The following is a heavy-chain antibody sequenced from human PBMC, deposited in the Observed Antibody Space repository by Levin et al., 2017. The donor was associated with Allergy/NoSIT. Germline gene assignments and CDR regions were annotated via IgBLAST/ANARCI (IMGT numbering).Heavy chain of an antibody. V-gene: IGHV3-30*18. CDR2: VSYDGSNK. Sequence: GGSLRLSCAASGFTFSSYGMHWVRQAPGKGLEWVAVVSYDGSNKYYADSVKGRFTISRDNSKNTLYLQMNILRAEDTAVYYCAKANYGENDAFDIWGQGTMVTVSS. J-gene: IGHJ3*02. CDR3: AKANYGENDAFDI. CDR1: GFTFSSYG. D-gene: IGHD4-17*01.